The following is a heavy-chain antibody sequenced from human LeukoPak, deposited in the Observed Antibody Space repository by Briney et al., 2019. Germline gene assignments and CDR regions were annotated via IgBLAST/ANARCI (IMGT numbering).Heavy chain of an antibody. D-gene: IGHD2-21*02. CDR1: GGSISSYY. Sequence: PSETLSLTCTVSGGSISSYYWSWIRQPPGKGLEWIGHIYYSGSTNYNPSLKSRVTISVDTSKNQFSLKLSSVTAADTAVYYCARAPGAVVTAILDAFDIWGQGTMVTVSS. CDR3: ARAPGAVVTAILDAFDI. J-gene: IGHJ3*02. V-gene: IGHV4-59*01. CDR2: IYYSGST.